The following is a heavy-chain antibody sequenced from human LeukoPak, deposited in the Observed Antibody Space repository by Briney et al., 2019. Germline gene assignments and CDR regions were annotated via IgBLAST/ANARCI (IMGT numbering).Heavy chain of an antibody. D-gene: IGHD3-22*01. CDR3: AKARRYYYDSSGYYFDY. CDR1: GFTFSSYA. CDR2: ISGSGGST. Sequence: GSLRLSCAASGFTFSSYAMSWVRQAPGKGLEWVSAISGSGGSTYYADSVKGRFTISRDNSKNTLYLQMNSLRAEDTAVYYCAKARRYYYDSSGYYFDYWGQGTLVTVSS. J-gene: IGHJ4*02. V-gene: IGHV3-23*01.